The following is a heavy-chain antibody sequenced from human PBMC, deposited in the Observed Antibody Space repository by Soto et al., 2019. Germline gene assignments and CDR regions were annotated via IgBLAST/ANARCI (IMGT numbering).Heavy chain of an antibody. J-gene: IGHJ5*02. D-gene: IGHD2-15*01. Sequence: QVQLVQSGPEVKKPGSSVMVSCTASGGTLSHYTISWLRQAPGQGREYMGRVSPILDISNYAQKFQGRVTITADKSTNTAYMELSSLTSDLTAVYYCAREVRILGQSGATACLDPWGQGTQVTVSS. CDR2: VSPILDIS. CDR3: AREVRILGQSGATACLDP. V-gene: IGHV1-69*08. CDR1: GGTLSHYT.